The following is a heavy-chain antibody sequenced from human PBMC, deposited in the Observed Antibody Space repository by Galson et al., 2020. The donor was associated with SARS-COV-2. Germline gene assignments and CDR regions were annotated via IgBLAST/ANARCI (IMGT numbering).Heavy chain of an antibody. J-gene: IGHJ4*02. CDR3: ARDDLRLLEWLAFDY. Sequence: GGSLRLSCAAFGFTFSSYWMSWVRQAPGKGLEWVASIRQDGSEKYYVDSVKGRFTISRDNAKNSLYLQMNSLRAEDRAVYYCARDDLRLLEWLAFDYWGQGTLVTVSS. CDR2: IRQDGSEK. D-gene: IGHD3-3*01. CDR1: GFTFSSYW. V-gene: IGHV3-7*05.